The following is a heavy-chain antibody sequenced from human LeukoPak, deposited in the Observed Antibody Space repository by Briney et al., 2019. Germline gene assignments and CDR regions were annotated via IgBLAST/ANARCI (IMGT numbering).Heavy chain of an antibody. Sequence: KPSETLSLTCTVSGGSVNSGNYYWTWIRQPAGKGLEWIGRIYTSGSTNYNPSLKSRVTISIDASKNQCSLRLSSVTAADTAVYYCTRGGELMNFWGQGTLVTVSS. CDR3: TRGGELMNF. CDR2: IYTSGST. V-gene: IGHV4-61*02. D-gene: IGHD1-26*01. CDR1: GGSVNSGNYY. J-gene: IGHJ4*02.